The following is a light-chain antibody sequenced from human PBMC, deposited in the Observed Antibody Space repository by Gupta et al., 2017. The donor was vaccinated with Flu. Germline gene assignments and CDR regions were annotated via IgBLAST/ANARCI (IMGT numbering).Light chain of an antibody. CDR2: RNN. CDR1: SSNIESNY. V-gene: IGLV1-47*01. J-gene: IGLJ1*01. CDR3: TAWDDSLSGLYV. Sequence: QSVLTQPPSASGTPGQRVSIACSGSSSNIESNYVYWYQQHPGTAPKLLIYRNNQRPSGVPGRFAGTKSGSSASRANSGLRSEDEADYYCTAWDDSLSGLYVFGTGTKVTVL.